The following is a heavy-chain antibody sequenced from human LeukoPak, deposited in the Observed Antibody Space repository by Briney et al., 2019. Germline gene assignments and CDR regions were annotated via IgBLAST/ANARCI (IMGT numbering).Heavy chain of an antibody. CDR3: ARDPTPMVYVFDY. J-gene: IGHJ4*02. CDR1: GGSISSGSYY. CDR2: IYTSGST. Sequence: SETLSLTCTVSGGSISSGSYYWSWIRQPAGKGLEWIGRIYTSGSTNYNPSLKSRVTISVDTSKNQFSLKLSSVTAADTAVYYCARDPTPMVYVFDYWGQGTLVTVS. V-gene: IGHV4-61*02. D-gene: IGHD2-8*01.